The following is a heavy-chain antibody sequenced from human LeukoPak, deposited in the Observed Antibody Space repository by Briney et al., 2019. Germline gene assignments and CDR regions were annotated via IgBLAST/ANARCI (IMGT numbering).Heavy chain of an antibody. Sequence: TGGSLRLSCAASGFTFSSYWMHWVRQAPGKGLEWVAFIRYDGSNKYYADSVEGRFTISRDNSKNTLYLQMNSLRAEDTAVYYCARDAHYMVRGAYYYYYMDVWGKGTTVTVSS. CDR2: IRYDGSNK. J-gene: IGHJ6*03. D-gene: IGHD3-10*01. CDR1: GFTFSSYW. V-gene: IGHV3-30*02. CDR3: ARDAHYMVRGAYYYYYMDV.